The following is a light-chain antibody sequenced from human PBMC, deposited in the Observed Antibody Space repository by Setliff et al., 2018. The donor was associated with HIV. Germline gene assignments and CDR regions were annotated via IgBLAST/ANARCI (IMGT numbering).Light chain of an antibody. Sequence: QSVLTQPASVSGSPGQSITLSCTGTSSDVGRYNFVSWYQQHPGRAPKLMIYDVTKRPSGVSDRFSVSKSGNTASLTISGLQTEDEADYYCCSYTSSLTYVFGTGTKVTVL. CDR3: CSYTSSLTYV. CDR1: SSDVGRYNF. CDR2: DVT. J-gene: IGLJ1*01. V-gene: IGLV2-14*03.